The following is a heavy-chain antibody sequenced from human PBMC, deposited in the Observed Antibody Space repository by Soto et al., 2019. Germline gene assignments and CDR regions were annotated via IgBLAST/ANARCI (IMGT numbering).Heavy chain of an antibody. CDR2: FDPEGGET. CDR1: GYTLTELS. V-gene: IGHV1-24*01. D-gene: IGHD6-6*01. CDR3: ATALGPARRYYFDY. J-gene: IGHJ4*02. Sequence: ASVKVSCKVSGYTLTELSMHWVRQAPGKGLEWMGGFDPEGGETIYAQKFQGRVTMTEDTSTDTAYMELSSLRSEDTAVYYCATALGPARRYYFDYWGQGTLVTVSS.